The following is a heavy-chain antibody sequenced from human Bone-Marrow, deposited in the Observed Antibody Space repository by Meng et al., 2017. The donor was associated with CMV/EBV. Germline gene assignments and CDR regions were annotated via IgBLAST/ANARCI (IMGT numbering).Heavy chain of an antibody. CDR1: GGSFSGYY. CDR2: INHSGST. V-gene: IGHV4-34*01. D-gene: IGHD5-18*01. Sequence: SETLSLTCAVYGGSFSGYYWSWIRQPPGKGLEWIGEINHSGSTNYNPSLKSRVTISVDTSKNQFSLKLSSVTAADTTVYYCARGYSYGYTGIDYWGQGTLVTFSS. J-gene: IGHJ4*02. CDR3: ARGYSYGYTGIDY.